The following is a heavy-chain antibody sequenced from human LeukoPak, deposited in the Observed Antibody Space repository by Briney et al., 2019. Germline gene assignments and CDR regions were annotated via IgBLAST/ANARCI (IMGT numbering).Heavy chain of an antibody. CDR1: GFSFRSYS. J-gene: IGHJ4*02. V-gene: IGHV3-21*01. CDR3: ARDRLEGGETFDS. CDR2: ITGSSSYI. Sequence: PGGSLRLSCAASGFSFRSYSMDWVRQALGKGLEWVSSITGSSSYISYADSVKGRFTISRDNAENSLFLQMNSLRPEDTAVYFCARDRLEGGETFDSWGQGTLVTVSS. D-gene: IGHD1-1*01.